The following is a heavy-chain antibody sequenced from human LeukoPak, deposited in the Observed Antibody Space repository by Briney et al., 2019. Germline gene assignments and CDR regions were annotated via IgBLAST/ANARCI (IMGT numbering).Heavy chain of an antibody. J-gene: IGHJ4*02. V-gene: IGHV3-15*01. CDR3: TETEYYDYVWGSYPLDY. CDR2: IKSKTDGGTT. CDR1: GFTFSNAW. Sequence: GGSLRLSCAASGFTFSNAWMSWVRQAPGKGLEWVGRIKSKTDGGTTDYAAPVKGRFTISRDDSKNTLYLQMNSLKTEDTAVYYCTETEYYDYVWGSYPLDYWGQGTLVTVSS. D-gene: IGHD3-16*02.